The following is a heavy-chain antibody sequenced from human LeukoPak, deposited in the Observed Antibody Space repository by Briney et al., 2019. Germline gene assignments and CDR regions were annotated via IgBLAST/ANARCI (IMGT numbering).Heavy chain of an antibody. J-gene: IGHJ4*02. Sequence: PGGSLRLSCTASGFTFSSYAMIWVRQAPGKGLEWVSAISDSGTNTYYADSVRGRFTISRDNSKNNVYLQMNSLRGEDTAVYYCAKDLSTGYYIAYWGQGTLVTVSS. V-gene: IGHV3-23*01. D-gene: IGHD3-9*01. CDR1: GFTFSSYA. CDR3: AKDLSTGYYIAY. CDR2: ISDSGTNT.